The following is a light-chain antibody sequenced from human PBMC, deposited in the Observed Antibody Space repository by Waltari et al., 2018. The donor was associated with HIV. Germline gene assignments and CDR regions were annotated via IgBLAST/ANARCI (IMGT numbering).Light chain of an antibody. CDR1: QSLDNNY. CDR3: QQYATSWT. Sequence: EIVLTQSPGTLSLSPGQTATLSCRASQSLDNNYLAWYQQRPGQAPRLLMYGAFRRAAGIPDRLSGSGSGTDFTLTINRLEPGDFAVYYCQQYATSWTFGQGTKVEIK. J-gene: IGKJ1*01. V-gene: IGKV3-20*01. CDR2: GAF.